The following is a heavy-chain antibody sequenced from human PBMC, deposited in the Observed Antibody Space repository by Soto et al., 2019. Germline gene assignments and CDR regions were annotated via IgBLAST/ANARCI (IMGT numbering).Heavy chain of an antibody. CDR2: IYPCDSDT. CDR3: ASHNKYYDSSGSYAFDI. CDR1: GYSFTSYW. V-gene: IGHV5-51*01. Sequence: GASLKISCKGSGYSFTSYWIGWVRQMPGKGLEWMGIIYPCDSDTRYSPSFQGQVTISDDTSISTAYLQWSRRKASDTAMYYCASHNKYYDSSGSYAFDIWGQGTMVTVSS. J-gene: IGHJ3*02. D-gene: IGHD3-22*01.